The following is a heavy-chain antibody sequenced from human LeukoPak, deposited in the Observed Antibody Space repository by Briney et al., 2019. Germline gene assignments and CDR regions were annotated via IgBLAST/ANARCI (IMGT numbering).Heavy chain of an antibody. D-gene: IGHD6-19*01. CDR1: GGSISGSSYY. V-gene: IGHV4-39*01. Sequence: PSETLSLTCTVSGGSISGSSYYWGWIRQPPGKGLEWIGSIYYSGSTYYNPPLKSRVTISVDTSKNQFSLKLSSVTAADTAVYYCARIIYSSGWYFDYWGQGTLVTVSS. CDR2: IYYSGST. J-gene: IGHJ4*02. CDR3: ARIIYSSGWYFDY.